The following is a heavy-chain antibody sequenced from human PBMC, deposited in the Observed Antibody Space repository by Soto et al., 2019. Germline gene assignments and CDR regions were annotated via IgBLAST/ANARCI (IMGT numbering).Heavy chain of an antibody. D-gene: IGHD5-12*01. Sequence: ASVKVSCKASGYTFTSYDINWVRQATGQGLEWMGWMNPNSGNTGYAQKFQGRVTMTRNTSISTAYMELSSLRSEDTAVYYCARAPIPPPPPYSGYDTWFDPWGQGPLVTVSS. CDR1: GYTFTSYD. CDR3: ARAPIPPPPPYSGYDTWFDP. V-gene: IGHV1-8*01. J-gene: IGHJ5*02. CDR2: MNPNSGNT.